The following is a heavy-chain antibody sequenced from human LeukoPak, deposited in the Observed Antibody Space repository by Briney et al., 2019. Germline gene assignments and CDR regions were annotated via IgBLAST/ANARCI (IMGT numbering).Heavy chain of an antibody. CDR2: ISSSSSTI. J-gene: IGHJ6*03. V-gene: IGHV3-48*01. Sequence: GGSLRLSCAASGFTFSSYSMNWVRQAPGKGLEWVSYISSSSSTIYYADSVKGRFTISRDNAKNSLYLQMNSLRAEDTAVYYCARAVTTPPYYYYYYMDVWGKGTTVTVSS. CDR1: GFTFSSYS. D-gene: IGHD4-17*01. CDR3: ARAVTTPPYYYYYYMDV.